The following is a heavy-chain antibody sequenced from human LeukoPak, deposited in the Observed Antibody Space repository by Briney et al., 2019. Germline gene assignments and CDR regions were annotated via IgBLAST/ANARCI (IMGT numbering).Heavy chain of an antibody. CDR3: AREDGSSWDY. D-gene: IGHD6-13*01. CDR2: TSSSGSYI. V-gene: IGHV3-21*01. J-gene: IGHJ4*02. CDR1: GFTFSIYS. Sequence: GGSLRLSCAASGFTFSIYSVDWVRQAPGEGVEWVSSTSSSGSYIYYTDSLKGRFTISRDNAKNALYLQMNSLRAEDTAVYYCAREDGSSWDYWGQGILVTVSS.